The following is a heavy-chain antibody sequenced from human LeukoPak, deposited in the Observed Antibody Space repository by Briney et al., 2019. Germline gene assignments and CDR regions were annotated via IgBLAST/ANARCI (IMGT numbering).Heavy chain of an antibody. J-gene: IGHJ4*02. D-gene: IGHD1-26*01. CDR1: GFDFSNNW. Sequence: PGGSLRLSCAASGFDFSNNWMHWVRQAPGKGLVWVSRIKGDGSSTSYADFVKGRFTVSRDNAKNTLFLQMNSLRVEDTAVYYCVRDGVGAPPFDYWGQGALVTVSS. V-gene: IGHV3-74*01. CDR3: VRDGVGAPPFDY. CDR2: IKGDGSST.